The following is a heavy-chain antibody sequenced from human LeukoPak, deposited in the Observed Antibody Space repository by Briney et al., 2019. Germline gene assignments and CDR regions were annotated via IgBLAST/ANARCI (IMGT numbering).Heavy chain of an antibody. CDR3: ARDPHIVIEPSARVYFLDS. Sequence: RGSLRLSCAASGFTFSTYSMNWVRQAPGKGLEWVSSINTFGNYIYYADSLKGRFTISRDNAKNSLYLQLNSLRAEDTAIYYCARDPHIVIEPSARVYFLDSWGQGTLVTVSS. D-gene: IGHD2-2*01. CDR1: GFTFSTYS. CDR2: INTFGNYI. J-gene: IGHJ4*02. V-gene: IGHV3-21*01.